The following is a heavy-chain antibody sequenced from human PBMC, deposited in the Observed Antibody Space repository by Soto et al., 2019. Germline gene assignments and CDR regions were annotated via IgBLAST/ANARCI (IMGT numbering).Heavy chain of an antibody. CDR2: IKSKTDGGTT. D-gene: IGHD2-2*01. Sequence: EVQLVESGGGLIKPGGSLRLSCAASGFTFSKAWMNWVRQAPGKGLEWVGRIKSKTDGGTTDYAAPVKGRFTISRDDSKTTLYLQMTSLKTEDTAVYYCSTGKVVAAEYYFDYWGQGTLVTVSS. CDR1: GFTFSKAW. CDR3: STGKVVAAEYYFDY. V-gene: IGHV3-15*07. J-gene: IGHJ4*02.